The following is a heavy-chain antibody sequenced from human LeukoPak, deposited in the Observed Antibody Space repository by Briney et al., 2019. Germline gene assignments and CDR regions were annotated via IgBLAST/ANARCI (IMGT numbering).Heavy chain of an antibody. CDR3: ARHRSGWLQSSFDY. J-gene: IGHJ4*02. CDR1: GGSISSYY. D-gene: IGHD5-24*01. V-gene: IGHV4-59*08. Sequence: SETLSLTCTVSGGSISSYYWSWIRQPPGEGLEWIGYIYYSGSTNYNPSLKSRVTISVDTSKNQFSLKLSSVTAADTAVYYCARHRSGWLQSSFDYWGQGTLVTVSS. CDR2: IYYSGST.